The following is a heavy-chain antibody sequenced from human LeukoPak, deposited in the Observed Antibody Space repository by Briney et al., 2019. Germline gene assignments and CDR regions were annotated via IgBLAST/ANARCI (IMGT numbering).Heavy chain of an antibody. CDR1: GYTFTSYD. CDR3: AREAGDDSSGLDY. V-gene: IGHV1-8*01. Sequence: ASVKVSCKASGYTFTSYDINWVRQATGQGLEWMGWMNPNSGNTGYAQKFQGRVTMTRDTSISTAYMELSRLRSDDTAVYYCAREAGDDSSGLDYWGQGTLVTVSS. CDR2: MNPNSGNT. J-gene: IGHJ4*02. D-gene: IGHD3-22*01.